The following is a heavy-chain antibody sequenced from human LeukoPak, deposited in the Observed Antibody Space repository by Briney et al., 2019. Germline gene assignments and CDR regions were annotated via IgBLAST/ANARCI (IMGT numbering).Heavy chain of an antibody. CDR3: ARGQDSSGSFGTLNY. CDR1: GGSFSGYY. V-gene: IGHV4-34*01. D-gene: IGHD6-19*01. CDR2: INHGGST. Sequence: SETLSLTCAVYGGSFSGYYWSWIRQPPGKGLEWIGEINHGGSTNCNPSLKSRVTISVDTSKNQFPLKLSSVTAADTAVYYCARGQDSSGSFGTLNYWGQGTLVTVSS. J-gene: IGHJ4*02.